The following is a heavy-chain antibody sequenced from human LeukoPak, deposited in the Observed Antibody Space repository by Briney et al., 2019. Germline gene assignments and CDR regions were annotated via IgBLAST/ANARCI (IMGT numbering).Heavy chain of an antibody. V-gene: IGHV3-48*04. J-gene: IGHJ4*02. CDR3: ARDGVEYSSGWND. CDR2: ISSSSSTI. CDR1: GFTFSSYS. Sequence: GGSLRLSCAASGFTFSSYSMNWVRQAPGKGLEWVSYISSSSSTIYYADSVKGRFTISRDNAKNSLYLQMNSLRAEDTAVYYCARDGVEYSSGWNDWGQGTLVTVSS. D-gene: IGHD6-19*01.